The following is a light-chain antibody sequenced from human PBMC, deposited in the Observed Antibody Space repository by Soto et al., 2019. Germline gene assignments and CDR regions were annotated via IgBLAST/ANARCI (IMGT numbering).Light chain of an antibody. CDR3: QQLYTTPLT. CDR2: AAS. V-gene: IGKV1-39*01. CDR1: QSISSY. Sequence: DIQMTQSPSSLSASVGDRVTITCRASQSISSYLNWYQQKPGKAPKLLIYAASSLHSGVPSRFSGSGSGTDFTLTINSLQPGDFATYFCQQLYTTPLTFGGGTKVDIK. J-gene: IGKJ4*01.